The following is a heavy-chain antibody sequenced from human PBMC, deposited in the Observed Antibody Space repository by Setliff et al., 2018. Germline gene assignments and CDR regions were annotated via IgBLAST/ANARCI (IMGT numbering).Heavy chain of an antibody. CDR2: IRTKTYGGTA. CDR1: GFSLGDYA. V-gene: IGHV3-49*04. J-gene: IGHJ5*02. CDR3: TRDPGGYDFDP. D-gene: IGHD5-12*01. Sequence: GESLTISCTGSGFSLGDYAMYWVRQTPGKGLEWVGFIRTKTYGGTAEYAASVKGRFILSRDDARNIAYLQMNGLTTEDTAVYYCTRDPGGYDFDPWGQGTLVTVSS.